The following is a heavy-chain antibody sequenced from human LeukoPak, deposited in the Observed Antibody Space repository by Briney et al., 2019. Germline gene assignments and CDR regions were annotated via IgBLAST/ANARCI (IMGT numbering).Heavy chain of an antibody. D-gene: IGHD3-22*01. CDR1: GFTFSSYA. CDR3: ARDQRGRTGSIMMAVLITGFDY. CDR2: ISYDGNNK. J-gene: IGHJ4*02. Sequence: PGRSLRLSCVVSGFTFSSYAMHWVRQAPGKGLEWVALISYDGNNKDYADSVKGRFTISRDNSKNTLYLQMNGLRAEDTAVYYCARDQRGRTGSIMMAVLITGFDYWGQGTLVTVSS. V-gene: IGHV3-30*14.